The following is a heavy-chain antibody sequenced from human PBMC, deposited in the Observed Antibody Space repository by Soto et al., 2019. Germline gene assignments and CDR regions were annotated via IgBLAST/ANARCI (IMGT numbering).Heavy chain of an antibody. CDR1: GGSLSGYY. Sequence: QVQLQQWGAGLLKPSETLSLTCAVHGGSLSGYYWSWIRQPPGKGLEWIGEINRSGRSNYIPSIISRVIISVDASKTRFSVKLSSVTAAATAVYYCAGGLLGGAANWGQGTLVTVSS. J-gene: IGHJ4*02. CDR3: AGGLLGGAAN. D-gene: IGHD3-16*01. V-gene: IGHV4-34*01. CDR2: INRSGRS.